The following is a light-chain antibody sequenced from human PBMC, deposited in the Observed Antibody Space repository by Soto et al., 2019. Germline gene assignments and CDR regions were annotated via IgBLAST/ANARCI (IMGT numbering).Light chain of an antibody. V-gene: IGKV1-5*03. Sequence: DIQMTQSPSTLSASVGDRVTITCRASQSVSSSLAWYQQRPGKAPILVIYKAYTLETGVTSRFSGSGSGTTFPLTISSLQRDDFGTYYCQQYRSYPFTFGQGTRLENK. CDR3: QQYRSYPFT. J-gene: IGKJ5*01. CDR2: KAY. CDR1: QSVSSS.